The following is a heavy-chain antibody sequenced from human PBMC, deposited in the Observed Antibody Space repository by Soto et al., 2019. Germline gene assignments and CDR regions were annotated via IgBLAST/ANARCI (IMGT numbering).Heavy chain of an antibody. CDR3: ARPFDILSGYSLPEY. CDR2: INPRGGST. J-gene: IGHJ4*02. CDR1: GYTFTSYY. D-gene: IGHD3-9*01. Sequence: ASVKVSCKASGYTFTSYYMHWVRQAPGQGLEWMGIINPRGGSTDYAQTFQGRVAMTRDTSTNTVYMELSSLTSDDTAVYYCARPFDILSGYSLPEYWGQGTLVTVSS. V-gene: IGHV1-46*03.